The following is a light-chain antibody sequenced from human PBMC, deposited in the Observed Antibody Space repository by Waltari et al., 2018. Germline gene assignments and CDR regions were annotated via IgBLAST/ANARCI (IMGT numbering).Light chain of an antibody. J-gene: IGLJ3*02. CDR2: KDT. Sequence: ELTQPPSVSVSPGQTARNTCSADALTKHYSYWYQQKPGQAPLLLIFKDTERPSGIPERFSGSSSGTTVTLTIGGVQAEDEADYFCQAGDSSGTYQVFGGGTKLTVL. CDR1: ALTKHY. V-gene: IGLV3-25*03. CDR3: QAGDSSGTYQV.